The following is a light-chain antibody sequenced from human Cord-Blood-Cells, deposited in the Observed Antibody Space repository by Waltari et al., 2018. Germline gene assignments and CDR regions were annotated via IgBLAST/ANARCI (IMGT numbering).Light chain of an antibody. J-gene: IGKJ2*01. CDR1: QGISSY. V-gene: IGKV1-9*01. CDR3: QQPNSYPST. Sequence: DIQLTPSPSFLSALVGERVTITCRASQGISSYFAWYQQKPGKAPKLLIYAAPTVQSGVRSRFSGGGSGTELTLTISSLQPDDLAPSCCQQPNSYPSTFAKGPKLEL. CDR2: AAP.